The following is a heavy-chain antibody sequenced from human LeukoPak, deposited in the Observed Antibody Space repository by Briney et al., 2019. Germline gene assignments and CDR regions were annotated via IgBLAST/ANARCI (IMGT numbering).Heavy chain of an antibody. J-gene: IGHJ4*02. CDR1: GYTFTGYY. Sequence: ASVKVSCKASGYTFTGYYMRWVRQAPGQGLEWMGWINPNSGGTNYAQKFQGRVTMTRDMSTSTVYMELSSLRSEDTAVYYCARDPLDSSGYFVPFDYWGQGTLVTVSS. D-gene: IGHD3-22*01. CDR2: INPNSGGT. CDR3: ARDPLDSSGYFVPFDY. V-gene: IGHV1-2*02.